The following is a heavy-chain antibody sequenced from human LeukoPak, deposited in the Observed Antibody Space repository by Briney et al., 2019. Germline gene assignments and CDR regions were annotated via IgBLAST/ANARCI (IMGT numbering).Heavy chain of an antibody. J-gene: IGHJ3*02. Sequence: PSETLSLTCTVSGGSVSSGSYYWSWIRQPPGKGLEWIGYIYYSGSTNYNPSLKSRVTISVDTSKNQFSLKLSSVTAADTAVYYCARDLAVAPYAFDIWGQGTMVTVSS. D-gene: IGHD6-19*01. CDR2: IYYSGST. CDR3: ARDLAVAPYAFDI. CDR1: GGSVSSGSYY. V-gene: IGHV4-61*01.